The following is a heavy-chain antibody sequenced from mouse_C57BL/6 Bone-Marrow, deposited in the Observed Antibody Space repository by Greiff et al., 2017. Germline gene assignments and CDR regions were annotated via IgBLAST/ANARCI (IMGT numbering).Heavy chain of an antibody. V-gene: IGHV1-69*01. CDR1: GYTFTSYW. CDR3: TRYGYGSSYPFDY. D-gene: IGHD1-1*01. J-gene: IGHJ2*01. Sequence: QVQLQQPGAELVMPGASVKLSCEASGYTFTSYWMHWVKQRPGQGLEWIGEIDPSASYINYNPTLKGKFTLTVDKSNSTAYMQLNRLTSEDSAVYYCTRYGYGSSYPFDYWGQGTTLTVSS. CDR2: IDPSASYI.